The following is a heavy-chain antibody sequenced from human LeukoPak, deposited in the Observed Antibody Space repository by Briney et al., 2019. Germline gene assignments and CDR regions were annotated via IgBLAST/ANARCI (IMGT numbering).Heavy chain of an antibody. V-gene: IGHV4-34*01. CDR3: ARALAAAGWFDP. J-gene: IGHJ5*02. CDR1: GGSFSGYY. Sequence: SETLSLTCAVYGGSFSGYYWSWIRQPPGKGLEWIGEINHSGSTNYNPSLKSRVTISVDTSKNQFSLKLSSVTAADTAVYYCARALAAAGWFDPWGQGTLVTVSS. D-gene: IGHD6-13*01. CDR2: INHSGST.